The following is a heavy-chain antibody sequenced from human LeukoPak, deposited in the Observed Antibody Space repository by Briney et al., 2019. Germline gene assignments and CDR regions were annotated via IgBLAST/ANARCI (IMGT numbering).Heavy chain of an antibody. CDR1: GGTFSSYA. D-gene: IGHD2-21*01. Sequence: SVKVSCKASGGTFSSYAISWVRQAPGQGLEWMGGIIPIFGTANYAQKFQGRVTITTDESTSTAYMELSSLRSEDTAVYYCARGDSAIAQDWFDPWGQGTLVTVSS. J-gene: IGHJ5*02. V-gene: IGHV1-69*05. CDR3: ARGDSAIAQDWFDP. CDR2: IIPIFGTA.